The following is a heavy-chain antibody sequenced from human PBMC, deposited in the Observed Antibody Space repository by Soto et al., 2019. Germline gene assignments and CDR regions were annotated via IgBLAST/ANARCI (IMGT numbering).Heavy chain of an antibody. V-gene: IGHV3-30*03. J-gene: IGHJ4*02. CDR3: ARDKKWLRAFDY. D-gene: IGHD5-12*01. CDR2: ISYDGSNK. Sequence: QVQLVESGGGVVQPGRSLRLSCVASGFTFSNYGMHWVRQAPGKGLEWVAVISYDGSNKYYADSVKGRFTISRDNSKNTLCLQMNSLRAEDTAVYYCARDKKWLRAFDYWGQGTLVTVSS. CDR1: GFTFSNYG.